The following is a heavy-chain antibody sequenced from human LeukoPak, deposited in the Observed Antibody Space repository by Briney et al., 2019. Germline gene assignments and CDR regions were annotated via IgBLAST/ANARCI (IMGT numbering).Heavy chain of an antibody. D-gene: IGHD2-2*01. Sequence: SQTPSLTCAISGDSVSSNSAAWNWIRQSPSRGLEWLGRTYYRSKWYNDYAVSVKSRITINPDISKNQFSLQLNSVTPEDTAVYYCARDASHLGYCSSTSCFRAFDIWGQGTMVTVSS. J-gene: IGHJ3*02. CDR3: ARDASHLGYCSSTSCFRAFDI. CDR2: TYYRSKWYN. V-gene: IGHV6-1*01. CDR1: GDSVSSNSAA.